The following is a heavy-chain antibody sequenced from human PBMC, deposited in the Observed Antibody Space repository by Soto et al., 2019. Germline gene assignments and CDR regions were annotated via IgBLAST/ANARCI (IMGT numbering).Heavy chain of an antibody. D-gene: IGHD3-22*01. CDR2: ISAYNGNT. J-gene: IGHJ4*02. Sequence: GASVKVSCKASGYTFTSYGISWVRQAPGQGLEWMGWISAYNGNTNYAQKLQGRVTMTTDTSTSTAYMELRSLRSDDTAVYYCARSREYYDSSGYYYFDYWGQGTLVTVSS. V-gene: IGHV1-18*01. CDR1: GYTFTSYG. CDR3: ARSREYYDSSGYYYFDY.